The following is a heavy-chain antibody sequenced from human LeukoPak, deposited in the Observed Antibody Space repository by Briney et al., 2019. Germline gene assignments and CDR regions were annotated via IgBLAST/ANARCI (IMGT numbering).Heavy chain of an antibody. J-gene: IGHJ4*02. CDR2: INGDGSTS. CDR3: ARDRLEAVADDDYFDY. CDR1: GFTFYSYW. V-gene: IGHV3-74*01. Sequence: GGSLRLSCAASGFTFYSYWMHWVRQAPGKGLVWVSCINGDGSTSNYADSVKGRFTISRDNAKNTLYLQMNSLRVEDTAVYYCARDRLEAVADDDYFDYWGQGTLVTVSS. D-gene: IGHD6-19*01.